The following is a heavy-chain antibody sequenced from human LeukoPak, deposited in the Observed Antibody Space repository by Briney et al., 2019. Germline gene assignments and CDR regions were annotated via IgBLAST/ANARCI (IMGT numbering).Heavy chain of an antibody. CDR1: GFTFRTYG. D-gene: IGHD6-13*01. J-gene: IGHJ4*02. CDR2: IYSGGST. V-gene: IGHV3-66*04. CDR3: ARHEPYSSSWYYFDY. Sequence: GGSLRLSCAASGFTFRTYGMHWVRQAPGKGLEWVSVIYSGGSTYYADSVKGRFTISRDNSKNTLYLQMNSLRAEDTAVYYCARHEPYSSSWYYFDYWAREPWSPSPQ.